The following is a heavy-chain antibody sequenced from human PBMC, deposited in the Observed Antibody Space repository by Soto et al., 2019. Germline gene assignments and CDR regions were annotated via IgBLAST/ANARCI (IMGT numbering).Heavy chain of an antibody. J-gene: IGHJ4*02. Sequence: SETLSLTCTVSGGSISSYYWSWIRQPPGKGLEWIGYIYYSGSTNYNPSLKSRVTISVDTSKNQFSLKLGSVTAADTAVYYCARPSRGYSYGYDYWGQGTLVTVSS. CDR3: ARPSRGYSYGYDY. D-gene: IGHD5-18*01. CDR1: GGSISSYY. V-gene: IGHV4-59*01. CDR2: IYYSGST.